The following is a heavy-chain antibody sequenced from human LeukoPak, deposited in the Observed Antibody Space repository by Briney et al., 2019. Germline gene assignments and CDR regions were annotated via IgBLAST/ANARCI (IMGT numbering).Heavy chain of an antibody. J-gene: IGHJ2*01. Sequence: PSETLSLTCTVSGGSISSYYWSWIRQPPGKGLEWIGYIYYSGSTNYNPSLKSRVTISVDTSKNQFSLKLSSVTAADTAVYYCARGDSDYGFPSVDWYFDLWGRGTLVTVSS. CDR1: GGSISSYY. V-gene: IGHV4-59*01. D-gene: IGHD4-17*01. CDR3: ARGDSDYGFPSVDWYFDL. CDR2: IYYSGST.